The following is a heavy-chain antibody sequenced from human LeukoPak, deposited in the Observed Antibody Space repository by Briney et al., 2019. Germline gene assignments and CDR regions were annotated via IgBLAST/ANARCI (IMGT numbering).Heavy chain of an antibody. CDR1: GGTFNSYA. Sequence: ASVKVSCKASGGTFNSYAISWVRQAPGQGLEWMGGIIPFFGAPNYAQKFQDRVTITADKSTTTAYLELSSLRSEDTAVYYCARGPIAAASVNYYMDVWGKGTTVTVSS. J-gene: IGHJ6*03. CDR3: ARGPIAAASVNYYMDV. CDR2: IIPFFGAP. D-gene: IGHD6-13*01. V-gene: IGHV1-69*06.